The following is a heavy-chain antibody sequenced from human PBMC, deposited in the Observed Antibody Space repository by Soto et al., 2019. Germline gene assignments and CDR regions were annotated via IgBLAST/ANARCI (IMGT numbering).Heavy chain of an antibody. V-gene: IGHV1-69*08. CDR1: GDTFGSYT. Sequence: QVQLVQSGAEMRKPGSSVKVSCKASGDTFGSYTLSWLRRAPGLGLEWMARILPAHGIANYAQTFQDKVTITADMSTQTMYLELTSLNSDDSAVFFCAGDRGAVGCFDSWGQGTLVNVSS. CDR2: ILPAHGIA. D-gene: IGHD6-19*01. J-gene: IGHJ4*02. CDR3: AGDRGAVGCFDS.